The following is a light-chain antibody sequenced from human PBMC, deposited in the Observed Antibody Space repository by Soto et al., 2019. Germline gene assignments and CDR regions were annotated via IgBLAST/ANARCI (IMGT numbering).Light chain of an antibody. Sequence: DIQMTQSPSTLSASVGDRVTITCRASQSISSWLAWYQQKPGKAPKLLIYDASSLESGVPSRFSGSGSGTEFPLTISSLQPDDFATYYCQQYNSYGTFGQGTNVEIK. CDR3: QQYNSYGT. J-gene: IGKJ1*01. CDR2: DAS. CDR1: QSISSW. V-gene: IGKV1-5*01.